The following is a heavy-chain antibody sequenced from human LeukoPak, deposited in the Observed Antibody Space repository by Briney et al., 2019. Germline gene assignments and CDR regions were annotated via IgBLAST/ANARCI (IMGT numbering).Heavy chain of an antibody. Sequence: GASVKVSCKASGGTFSSYAISWVRQAPGQGLEWMGGIIPIFGTANYAQKFQGRVTITTDESTSTAYMELSSLRSEDTAVYYSARQSIGYCSSTSCYFYYFDYWGQGTLVTVSS. J-gene: IGHJ4*02. CDR1: GGTFSSYA. D-gene: IGHD2-2*01. CDR3: ARQSIGYCSSTSCYFYYFDY. CDR2: IIPIFGTA. V-gene: IGHV1-69*05.